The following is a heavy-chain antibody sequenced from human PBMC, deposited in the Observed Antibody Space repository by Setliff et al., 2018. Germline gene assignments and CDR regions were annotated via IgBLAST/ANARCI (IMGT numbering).Heavy chain of an antibody. J-gene: IGHJ6*02. CDR1: GYTFSDYG. Sequence: GASVKVSCKASGYTFSDYGISWVRQAPGQGLEWMGWISPHTGNTFYAPQFQGRVTITADQSTSTVFMELNSLRSEDTAFYYCARDSRQWLEGGASGDMDIWGQGTAVTVSS. V-gene: IGHV1-18*01. CDR2: ISPHTGNT. CDR3: ARDSRQWLEGGASGDMDI. D-gene: IGHD6-19*01.